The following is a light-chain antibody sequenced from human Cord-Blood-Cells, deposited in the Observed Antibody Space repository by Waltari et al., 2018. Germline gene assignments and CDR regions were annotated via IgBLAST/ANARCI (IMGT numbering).Light chain of an antibody. CDR1: SSNIGSNT. Sequence: QSVLTQPPSASGTPGQRVTIPCSGSSSNIGSNTVNWYQQLPGTAPKLLIYSNKQRPSGVPDRFSGSKSGTSASLAISGLQSEDEADYYCAAWDDSLNGLVVFGGGTKLTVL. CDR2: SNK. V-gene: IGLV1-44*01. CDR3: AAWDDSLNGLVV. J-gene: IGLJ2*01.